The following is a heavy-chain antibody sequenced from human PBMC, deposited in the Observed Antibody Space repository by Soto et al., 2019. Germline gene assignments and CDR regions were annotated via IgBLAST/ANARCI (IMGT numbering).Heavy chain of an antibody. CDR1: GFTFSSYA. J-gene: IGHJ5*02. V-gene: IGHV3-23*01. D-gene: IGHD6-13*01. CDR3: AKDASKLPSSPGNFDP. CDR2: ISGSGGST. Sequence: PGGSLRLSCAASGFTFSSYAMSWVRQPPGKGLEWVSAISGSGGSTYYADSVKGRFTISRDNSKNTLYLQMNSLRAEDTAVYYCAKDASKLPSSPGNFDPWGQGTLVTVSS.